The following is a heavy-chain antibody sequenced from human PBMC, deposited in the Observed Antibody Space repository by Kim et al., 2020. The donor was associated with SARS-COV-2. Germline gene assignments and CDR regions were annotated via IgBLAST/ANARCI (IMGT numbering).Heavy chain of an antibody. CDR3: ARGTHDYGDYDEISGLKNFDY. CDR1: GFTFSSYS. J-gene: IGHJ4*02. CDR2: ISSSSSTI. D-gene: IGHD4-17*01. V-gene: IGHV3-48*02. Sequence: GGSLRLSCAASGFTFSSYSMNWVRQAPGKGLEWVSYISSSSSTIYYADSVKGRFTISRDNAKNSLYLQMNSLRDEDTAVYYCARGTHDYGDYDEISGLKNFDYWGQGTLVTVSS.